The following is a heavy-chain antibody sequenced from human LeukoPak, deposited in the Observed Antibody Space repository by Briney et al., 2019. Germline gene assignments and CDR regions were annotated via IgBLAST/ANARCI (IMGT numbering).Heavy chain of an antibody. CDR1: GYSFTDYF. CDR3: ARGGGGLAY. J-gene: IGHJ4*02. Sequence: ASVKVSCKASGYSFTDYFIHWVRQAPGQGLEWMGWINPNSGGTNYAQKFQGRVTMTRDTSISTAYMELTSLTSDDTAVYFCARGGGGLAYWGPGTLVTVSS. CDR2: INPNSGGT. D-gene: IGHD2-15*01. V-gene: IGHV1-2*02.